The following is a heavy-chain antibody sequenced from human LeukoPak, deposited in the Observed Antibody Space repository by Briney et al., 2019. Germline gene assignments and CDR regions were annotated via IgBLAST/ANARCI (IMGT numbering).Heavy chain of an antibody. V-gene: IGHV4-39*07. CDR2: IYYSGST. J-gene: IGHJ4*02. CDR1: GGSISSSSYY. Sequence: SETLSLTCTVSGGSISSSSYYWGWIRQPPGKGLEWIGSIYYSGSTYYNPSLKSRVTISVDKSKNQFSLKLSSVTAADTAVYYCARTTYYYDSSGYFSYYFDYWGQGTLVTVSS. CDR3: ARTTYYYDSSGYFSYYFDY. D-gene: IGHD3-22*01.